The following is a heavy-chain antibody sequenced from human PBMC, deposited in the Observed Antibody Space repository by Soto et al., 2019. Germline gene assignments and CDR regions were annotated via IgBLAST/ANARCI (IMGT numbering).Heavy chain of an antibody. CDR1: GFTFSSYG. CDR2: ISYDGSNK. Sequence: PGGSLRLCCAASGFTFSSYGMHWVRQAPGKGLEWVAVISYDGSNKYYADSVKGRFTISRDNSKNTLYLQMNSLRAEDTAVYYCAKEMYSGDDPAPPDFDYWGQGTLVTVSS. J-gene: IGHJ4*02. D-gene: IGHD3-10*01. CDR3: AKEMYSGDDPAPPDFDY. V-gene: IGHV3-30*18.